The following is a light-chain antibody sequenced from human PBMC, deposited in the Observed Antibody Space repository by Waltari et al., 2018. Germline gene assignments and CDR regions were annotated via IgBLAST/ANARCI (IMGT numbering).Light chain of an antibody. Sequence: ETTLTQSPAFMSATTRDKVNISCRASQDIDDEMNWYQQKPGEGAIFIIQEATTLVPGIPPRFSGSGYGTDFTLTINNIQSEDVASYFCLEHDNFPTHTFGQGTKLEIK. V-gene: IGKV5-2*01. CDR3: LEHDNFPTHT. CDR1: QDIDDE. CDR2: EAT. J-gene: IGKJ2*01.